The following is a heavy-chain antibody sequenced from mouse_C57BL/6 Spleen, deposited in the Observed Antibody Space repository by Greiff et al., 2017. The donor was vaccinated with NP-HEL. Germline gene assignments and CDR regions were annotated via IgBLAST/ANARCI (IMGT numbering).Heavy chain of an antibody. CDR2: TNPTNGRT. D-gene: IGHD1-1*01. CDR1: GYTFTSYW. V-gene: IGHV1S81*02. Sequence: VQLQQSGAELVKAGASVKMSCKASGYTFTSYWMHWVKQRLGQGLEWFAETNPTNGRTYYNENFKGKATLTVDKSSSTAYMLLSGPTFEDSAVYYCARIKKIVATYFDYWGQGTTLTVSS. CDR3: ARIKKIVATYFDY. J-gene: IGHJ2*01.